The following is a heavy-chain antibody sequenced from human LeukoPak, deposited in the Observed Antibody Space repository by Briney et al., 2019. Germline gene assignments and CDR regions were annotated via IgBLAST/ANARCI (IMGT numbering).Heavy chain of an antibody. CDR3: ARDSNGPAF. V-gene: IGHV3-7*03. CDR2: IKQDGSEK. CDR1: GFTFSNAW. Sequence: PGGSLRLSCAASGFTFSNAWMNWVRQAPGKGLEWVANIKQDGSEKNYVDSVKGRFIISRDNAKNSLYLQMNSLRADDTAVYYCARDSNGPAFWGQGTLVTVSS. J-gene: IGHJ4*02. D-gene: IGHD3-22*01.